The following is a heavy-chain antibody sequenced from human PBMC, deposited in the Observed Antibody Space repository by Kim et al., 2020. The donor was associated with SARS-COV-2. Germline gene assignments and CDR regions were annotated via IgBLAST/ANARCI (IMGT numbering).Heavy chain of an antibody. D-gene: IGHD3-9*01. V-gene: IGHV4-39*02. CDR2: IYYSGSA. CDR1: GGSISSSSYY. J-gene: IGHJ4*01. CDR3: AREADDILTGYPNSFD. Sequence: SETLSLTCTVSGGSISSSSYYWGWIRQPPGKGLEWIGSIYYSGSAYYNPSLKSRVTISVDTSKNQFSLKLSSVTAADTAVYFCAREADDILTGYPNSFD.